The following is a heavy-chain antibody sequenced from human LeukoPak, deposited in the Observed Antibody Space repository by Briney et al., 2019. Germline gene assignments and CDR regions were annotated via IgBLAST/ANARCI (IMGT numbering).Heavy chain of an antibody. CDR2: IYPGDSDT. V-gene: IGHV5-51*01. CDR3: ARHGGYCSSTSCYADY. J-gene: IGHJ4*02. CDR1: GYSFTSNW. Sequence: GESLKISCKGSGYSFTSNWIGWVRQMPGKGLEWMGIIYPGDSDTRYSPSFQGQVTISADKSISTAYLQWSSLKASDTAMYYCARHGGYCSSTSCYADYWGQGTLVTVSS. D-gene: IGHD2-2*01.